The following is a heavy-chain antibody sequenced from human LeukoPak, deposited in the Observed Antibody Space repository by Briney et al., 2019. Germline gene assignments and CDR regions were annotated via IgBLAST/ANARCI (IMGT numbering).Heavy chain of an antibody. J-gene: IGHJ4*02. CDR1: GFTFSSYA. CDR2: ISGSGGNT. D-gene: IGHD6-13*01. CDR3: ARTGRYSSSWFDY. V-gene: IGHV3-23*01. Sequence: PGGSLRLSCATSGFTFSSYAMSWVRQAPGKGLEWVSSISGSGGNTYYADSVKGRFTISRDNSKNTLYLQMSSLRAEDTAVYYCARTGRYSSSWFDYWGQGTLVTVSS.